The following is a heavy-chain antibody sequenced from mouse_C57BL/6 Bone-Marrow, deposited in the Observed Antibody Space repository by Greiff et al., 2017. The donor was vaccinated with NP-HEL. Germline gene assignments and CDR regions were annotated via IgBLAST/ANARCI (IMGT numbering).Heavy chain of an antibody. CDR1: GYTFTSYW. CDR3: GRGGTTVVSYFDY. Sequence: VQLQQPGAELVKPGASVKLSCKASGYTFTSYWMHWVKQRPGQGLEWIGMIHPNSGSTNYNEKFKSKATLTVDKSSSTAYMQLSSLTSEDSAVYYCGRGGTTVVSYFDYWGQGTTLTVSS. V-gene: IGHV1-64*01. J-gene: IGHJ2*01. CDR2: IHPNSGST. D-gene: IGHD1-1*01.